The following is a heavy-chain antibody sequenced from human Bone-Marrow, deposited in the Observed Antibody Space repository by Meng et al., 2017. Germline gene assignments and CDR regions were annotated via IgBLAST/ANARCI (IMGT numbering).Heavy chain of an antibody. Sequence: VQLEESGPGLGKPSGPRSLTCAVSAGSISSSNWWSWVRQPPGKGLEWIGEIYHSGSTNYNPSLQSRVTISVDKSKNQFSLKLSSVTAADTAVYYCAIEYSSGIDYWGQGTLVTVSS. D-gene: IGHD6-19*01. CDR1: AGSISSSNW. CDR2: IYHSGST. CDR3: AIEYSSGIDY. V-gene: IGHV4-4*02. J-gene: IGHJ4*02.